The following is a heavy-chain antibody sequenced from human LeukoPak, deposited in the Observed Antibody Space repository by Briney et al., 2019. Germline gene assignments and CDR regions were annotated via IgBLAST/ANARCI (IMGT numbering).Heavy chain of an antibody. CDR1: GYSFITYW. CDR2: IYPGDSDT. V-gene: IGHV5-51*01. J-gene: IGHJ6*03. Sequence: GESLKISCKGSGYSFITYWIGWVRQMPGKGLEWMGIIYPGDSDTRYSPSFQGQVTISADKSISTAFLQWNSLKASDTAMYYCARQTGSGSYRMDVWGKGTTVTVSS. D-gene: IGHD3-10*01. CDR3: ARQTGSGSYRMDV.